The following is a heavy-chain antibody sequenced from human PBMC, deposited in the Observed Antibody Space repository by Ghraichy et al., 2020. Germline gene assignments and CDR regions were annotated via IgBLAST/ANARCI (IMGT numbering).Heavy chain of an antibody. CDR2: ITSSSRTR. CDR1: GFTFSSYS. Sequence: LSLTCVGSGFTFSSYSMNWVRQSPGKGLEWVSYITSSSRTRFYADSVKGRFTISRDNAQNSLYLQMNSLTDEDTAVYYCARGSTVVRFYYYDGMDVWGQGTTVTVSS. J-gene: IGHJ6*02. CDR3: ARGSTVVRFYYYDGMDV. V-gene: IGHV3-48*02. D-gene: IGHD4-23*01.